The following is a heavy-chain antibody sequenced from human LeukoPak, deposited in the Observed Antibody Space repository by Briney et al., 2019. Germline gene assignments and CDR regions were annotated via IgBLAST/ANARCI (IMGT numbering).Heavy chain of an antibody. V-gene: IGHV3-30*04. J-gene: IGHJ4*02. CDR2: ISYDGSNK. Sequence: PGGSLRLSCAASGFTFSRYGMHWVRQAPGKGLEWVTAISYDGSNKYYADSVKGRFIISRDNAKDSLYLQMNSLRVEDTAVYYCLRGDRRDYWGQGTLVTVSS. CDR3: LRGDRRDY. CDR1: GFTFSRYG.